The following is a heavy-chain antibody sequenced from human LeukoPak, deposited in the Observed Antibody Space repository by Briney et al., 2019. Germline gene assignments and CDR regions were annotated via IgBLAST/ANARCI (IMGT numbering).Heavy chain of an antibody. CDR2: INHSGRT. J-gene: IGHJ6*03. Sequence: SETLSLTCAVYGGSFSAYYWSWIRQPPGKGLEWIGEINHSGRTKYNPSLKSRVTISVDTSKNQFSLKLSSVTAADTAVYYCARPTSYYYYYMDVWGKGTTVIISS. CDR1: GGSFSAYY. D-gene: IGHD3-16*01. CDR3: ARPTSYYYYYMDV. V-gene: IGHV4-34*01.